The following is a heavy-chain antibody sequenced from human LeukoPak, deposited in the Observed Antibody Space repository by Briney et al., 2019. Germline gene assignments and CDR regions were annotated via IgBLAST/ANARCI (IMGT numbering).Heavy chain of an antibody. Sequence: SVKVSCKASGSTFRTSALTWLRQAPGQGLEWMGEIVPIYNKPKYAQNFQGRVTIIADETTSTVYMELSGLRPDDTAVYFCAREVWELTYFESWGQGTLVVASS. J-gene: IGHJ4*02. CDR2: IVPIYNKP. CDR1: GSTFRTSA. D-gene: IGHD1-26*01. CDR3: AREVWELTYFES. V-gene: IGHV1-69*13.